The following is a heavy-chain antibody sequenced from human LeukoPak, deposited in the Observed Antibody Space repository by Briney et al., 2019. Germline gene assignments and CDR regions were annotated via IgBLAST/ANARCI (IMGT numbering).Heavy chain of an antibody. J-gene: IGHJ4*02. CDR1: DGSITNYD. Sequence: NASETLSLTCTVSDGSITNYDWSWVRQPPGKGLEFIGHVHYSGTANYNPSLRSRVTISIDTSKKHFFLKLKSVTAADTAVYYCARGYGDFRAEGRYFHSWGQGTLVTVSS. V-gene: IGHV4-59*01. CDR2: VHYSGTA. D-gene: IGHD4-17*01. CDR3: ARGYGDFRAEGRYFHS.